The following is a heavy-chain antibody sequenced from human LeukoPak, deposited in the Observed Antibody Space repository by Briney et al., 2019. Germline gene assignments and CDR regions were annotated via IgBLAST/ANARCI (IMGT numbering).Heavy chain of an antibody. CDR2: ISTSGGST. CDR3: AREFFSSPYFDY. J-gene: IGHJ4*02. D-gene: IGHD6-13*01. Sequence: AGGSLRLSCAASGFTVTSYAMNWVRQAPGKGLEWVATISTSGGSTYYADFVKGRFTISGDNSRNTLFLQMNSLRAEDTAVYYCAREFFSSPYFDYWGQGTLVTVSS. V-gene: IGHV3-23*01. CDR1: GFTVTSYA.